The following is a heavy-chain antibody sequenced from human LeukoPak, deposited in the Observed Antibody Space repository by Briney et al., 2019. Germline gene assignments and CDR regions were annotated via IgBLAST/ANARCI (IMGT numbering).Heavy chain of an antibody. CDR1: GYTFTGYF. V-gene: IGHV1-2*02. CDR2: INPNSGGT. J-gene: IGHJ4*02. CDR3: ARDLGTGDLSFDY. Sequence: ASVKVSCKASGYTFTGYFSHWVRQAPGHGLEWMGWINPNSGGTKYAQKFQGRVTLTRDTSITTAYMDLTRLKSDDTAAYFCARDLGTGDLSFDYWGQGTLLSVSS. D-gene: IGHD2-8*02.